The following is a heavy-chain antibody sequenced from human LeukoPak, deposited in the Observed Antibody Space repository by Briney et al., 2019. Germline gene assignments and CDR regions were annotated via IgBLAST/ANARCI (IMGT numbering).Heavy chain of an antibody. Sequence: GGSLRLSCVASGFTFSNYWMSRVRQAPGKGLEWVANIKQDGSEKYYVDSVKGRFTISRDNANSSLFLQMNSLRAEDTALYYCARDRGSNNYFDHWGQGTLVTVSS. J-gene: IGHJ4*02. D-gene: IGHD2-2*01. CDR2: IKQDGSEK. CDR3: ARDRGSNNYFDH. V-gene: IGHV3-7*03. CDR1: GFTFSNYW.